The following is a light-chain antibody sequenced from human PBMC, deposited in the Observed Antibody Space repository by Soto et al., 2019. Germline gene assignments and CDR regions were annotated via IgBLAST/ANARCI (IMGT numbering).Light chain of an antibody. CDR3: QQYNNWLWA. J-gene: IGKJ1*01. V-gene: IGKV3-15*01. CDR1: QSVSSY. CDR2: GAS. Sequence: EIVMTQSPATLSVSPGERATVSCRASQSVSSYLAWYQQKPGQAPRLLIYGASTRATGIPARFSGSGSGTEFTLTISGLQSEDFAIYYCQQYNNWLWAFGQGTKVEIK.